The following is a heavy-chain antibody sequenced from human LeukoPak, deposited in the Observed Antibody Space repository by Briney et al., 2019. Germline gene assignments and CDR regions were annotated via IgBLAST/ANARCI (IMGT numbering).Heavy chain of an antibody. J-gene: IGHJ4*02. CDR3: AREKTVAGSKLFDY. D-gene: IGHD6-19*01. CDR1: GYTFTGYY. V-gene: IGHV1-2*06. CDR2: INPNSGGT. Sequence: ASVKVSCKASGYTFTGYYMHWVRQAPGQELEWMGRINPNSGGTNYAQKFQGRVTMTRDTSISTAYMELSRLRSDDTAVYYCAREKTVAGSKLFDYWGQGTLVTVSS.